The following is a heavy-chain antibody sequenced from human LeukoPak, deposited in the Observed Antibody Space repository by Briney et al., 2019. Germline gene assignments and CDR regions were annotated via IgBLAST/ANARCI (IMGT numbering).Heavy chain of an antibody. J-gene: IGHJ5*02. CDR3: AREPSRYYYGSGSPSNWFDP. D-gene: IGHD3-10*01. Sequence: ASVKVSCKASGYTFTSYGISWVRQAPGQGLEWMGWIGAYNGNTNYAQKLQGRVTMTTDTSTSTAYMELRSLRSDDTAVYYCAREPSRYYYGSGSPSNWFDPWGQGTLVTVSS. CDR2: IGAYNGNT. V-gene: IGHV1-18*01. CDR1: GYTFTSYG.